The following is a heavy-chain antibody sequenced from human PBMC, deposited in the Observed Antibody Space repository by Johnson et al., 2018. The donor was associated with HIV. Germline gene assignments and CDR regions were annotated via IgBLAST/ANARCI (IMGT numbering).Heavy chain of an antibody. CDR3: ASRGYSGYDSYAFDI. CDR1: GFTVSSNY. V-gene: IGHV3-53*01. D-gene: IGHD5-12*01. Sequence: VQLVESGGGLIQPGGSLRLSCAASGFTVSSNYMSWVRQAPGKGLEWVSVIYSGGSTYYADSVKGRFTISRDNSKNTLYLQMSSLRAEDTAVYYCASRGYSGYDSYAFDIWGQGTMVTVSS. CDR2: IYSGGST. J-gene: IGHJ3*02.